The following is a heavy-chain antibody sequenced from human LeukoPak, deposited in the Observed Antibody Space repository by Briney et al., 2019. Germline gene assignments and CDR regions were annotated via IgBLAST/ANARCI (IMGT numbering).Heavy chain of an antibody. CDR3: ARVSEERWLQAPIDY. CDR1: GYTFTGYY. Sequence: ASVKVSCKASGYTFTGYYMRWVRQAPGQGLEWMGWINPNSGGTNYAQKFQGRVTMTRDTSISTAYMELSRLRSDDTAVYYCARVSEERWLQAPIDYWGQGTLVTVSS. J-gene: IGHJ4*02. CDR2: INPNSGGT. V-gene: IGHV1-2*02. D-gene: IGHD5-24*01.